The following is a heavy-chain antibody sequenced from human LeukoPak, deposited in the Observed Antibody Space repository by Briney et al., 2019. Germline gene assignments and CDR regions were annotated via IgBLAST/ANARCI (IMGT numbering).Heavy chain of an antibody. D-gene: IGHD5-24*01. CDR1: GFTFSTYW. J-gene: IGHJ4*02. CDR2: INQYGSET. Sequence: GGSLRLSCAVSGFTFSTYWMSWVRQAPGEGLEWVANINQYGSETYYVDSVKGRFTISRDNAKNSLYLQMNSLRDEDTAVYYCARAYNYGDYWGQGTLVTASS. CDR3: ARAYNYGDY. V-gene: IGHV3-7*04.